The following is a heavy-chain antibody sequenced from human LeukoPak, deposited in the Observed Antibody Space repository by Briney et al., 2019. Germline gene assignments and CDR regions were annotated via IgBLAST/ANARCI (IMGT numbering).Heavy chain of an antibody. CDR3: ARDPSNTSGRYQYFDL. J-gene: IGHJ2*01. V-gene: IGHV1-18*01. D-gene: IGHD6-19*01. CDR2: ISAYNGDT. Sequence: ASVTVSCKASGYTFTHHGVTWVRQAPGQGLEWMGWISAYNGDTNYAQEFQGRITMTTDASTSTAYMELRSLRYDDTAVYYCARDPSNTSGRYQYFDLWGRGTLVTVSS. CDR1: GYTFTHHG.